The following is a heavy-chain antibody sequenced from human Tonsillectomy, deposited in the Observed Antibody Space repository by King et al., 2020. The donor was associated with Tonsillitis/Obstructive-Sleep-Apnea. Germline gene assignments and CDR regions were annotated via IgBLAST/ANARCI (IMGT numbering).Heavy chain of an antibody. CDR3: AGAVVPAAPWTYWYFDL. CDR1: GFTFSDYY. CDR2: ISSSSSDT. D-gene: IGHD2-2*01. J-gene: IGHJ2*01. V-gene: IGHV3-11*05. Sequence: VQLVESGGGLVKPGGSLRLSCAASGFTFSDYYMSWIRQAPGKGLEWVSYISSSSSDTNYADSVKGRFTISRDNAKNSLYRQMNSLRAEDTAVYYCAGAVVPAAPWTYWYFDLWGRGTLVTVSS.